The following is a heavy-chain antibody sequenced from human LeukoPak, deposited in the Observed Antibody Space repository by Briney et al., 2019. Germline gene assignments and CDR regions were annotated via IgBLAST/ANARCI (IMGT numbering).Heavy chain of an antibody. D-gene: IGHD3-22*01. CDR2: IYTSGST. Sequence: SETLSLTCTVSGGSISSYYWSWIRQPAGKGLEWIGRIYTSGSTNYNPSLKSRVTMSLDTSKNQFSLKLSSVTAADTAVYYCVISSGYYTYDYWGQGTLVTVSS. J-gene: IGHJ4*02. V-gene: IGHV4-4*07. CDR3: VISSGYYTYDY. CDR1: GGSISSYY.